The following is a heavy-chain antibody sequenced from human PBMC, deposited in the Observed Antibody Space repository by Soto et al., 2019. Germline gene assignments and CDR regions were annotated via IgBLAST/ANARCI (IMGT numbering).Heavy chain of an antibody. Sequence: GESLKISCKGSGYSFTSYWIGWVRQMPGKGLEWMGIIYPGDSDTRYSPSFQGQVTISADKSISTAYLQWSSLKASDTAMYYCARPSSTSCYPLGYCSGGSSGDAFDIWGQGTMVTVSS. V-gene: IGHV5-51*01. D-gene: IGHD2-15*01. CDR3: ARPSSTSCYPLGYCSGGSSGDAFDI. CDR2: IYPGDSDT. CDR1: GYSFTSYW. J-gene: IGHJ3*02.